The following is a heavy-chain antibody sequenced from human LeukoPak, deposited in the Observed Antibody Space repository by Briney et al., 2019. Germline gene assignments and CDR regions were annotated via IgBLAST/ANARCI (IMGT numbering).Heavy chain of an antibody. CDR3: ARERGYFDWLRAPQNYMDV. V-gene: IGHV3-23*01. Sequence: GGSLRLSCAASGFTLSSYAMSWVRQAPGKGLEWVSAISGSGGSTYYADSVKGRFTISRDNSKNTLYLQMNSLRAEDTAVYYCARERGYFDWLRAPQNYMDVWGKGTTVTISS. D-gene: IGHD3-9*01. CDR1: GFTLSSYA. CDR2: ISGSGGST. J-gene: IGHJ6*03.